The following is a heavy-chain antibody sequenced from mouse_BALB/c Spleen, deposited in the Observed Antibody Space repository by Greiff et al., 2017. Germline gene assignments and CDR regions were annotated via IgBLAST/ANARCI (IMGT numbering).Heavy chain of an antibody. V-gene: IGHV5-6-5*01. CDR3: ARGVTTVVFDY. CDR1: GFTFSSYA. J-gene: IGHJ2*01. D-gene: IGHD1-1*01. Sequence: DVMLVESGGGLVKPGGSLKLSCAASGFTFSSYAMSWVRQTPEKRLEWVASISSGGSTYYPDSVKGRFTISRDNARNILYLQMSSLRSEDTAMYYCARGVTTVVFDYWGQGTTLTVSS. CDR2: ISSGGST.